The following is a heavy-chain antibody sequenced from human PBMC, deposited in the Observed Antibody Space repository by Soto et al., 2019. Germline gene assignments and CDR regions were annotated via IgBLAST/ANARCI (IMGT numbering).Heavy chain of an antibody. CDR2: IYYSGST. J-gene: IGHJ3*02. CDR1: GGSISSSSYY. Sequence: QLQLQESGPGLVKPSETLSLTCTVSGGSISSSSYYWGWIRQPPGKGLEWIGSIYYSGSTYYNPSLKSRVTISVDTSKNQFSRKLSSVTAADTAVYYCASRYSSSWYGPDAFDIWGQGTMVTVSS. CDR3: ASRYSSSWYGPDAFDI. D-gene: IGHD6-13*01. V-gene: IGHV4-39*01.